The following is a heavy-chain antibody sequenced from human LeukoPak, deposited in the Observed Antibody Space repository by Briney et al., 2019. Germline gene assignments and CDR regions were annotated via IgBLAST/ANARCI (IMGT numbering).Heavy chain of an antibody. CDR2: ISPDGGDE. J-gene: IGHJ4*02. CDR1: GFTFNTHW. Sequence: GGSLRLSCEASGFTFNTHWMNWVRQTPGKGLEWMANISPDGGDEFYVDSVKGRFTISRDNAKNSVYLQVNNLRAEDTGVYYCSGRSGFSSIYWGQGILVTVSS. V-gene: IGHV3-7*01. CDR3: SGRSGFSSIY. D-gene: IGHD2-2*01.